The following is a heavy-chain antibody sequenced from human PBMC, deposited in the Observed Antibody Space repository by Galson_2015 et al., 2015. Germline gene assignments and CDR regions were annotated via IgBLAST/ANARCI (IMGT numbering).Heavy chain of an antibody. V-gene: IGHV4-39*07. CDR2: IYYSGST. Sequence: ETLSLTCTVSGGSISSSSYYWGWIRQPPGKGLEWIGSIYYSGSTYYNPSLKSRVTISVDTSKNQFSLKLSSVTAADTAVYYCARVPYHYDSSGWGDYFDYWGQGTLVTVSS. J-gene: IGHJ4*02. D-gene: IGHD3-22*01. CDR3: ARVPYHYDSSGWGDYFDY. CDR1: GGSISSSSYY.